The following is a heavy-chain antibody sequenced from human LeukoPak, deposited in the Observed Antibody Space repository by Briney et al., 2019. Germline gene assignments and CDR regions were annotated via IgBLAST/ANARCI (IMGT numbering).Heavy chain of an antibody. V-gene: IGHV3-30-3*01. CDR2: ISYDGSNK. CDR3: ARARSPEYYYDSSTLDY. Sequence: GGSLRLSCAASGFTFSSYAMHWVRQAPGKGLEWVAVISYDGSNKYYADSVKGRFTISRDNSKNTPYLQMNSLRAEDTAVYYCARARSPEYYYDSSTLDYWGQGTLVTVSS. D-gene: IGHD3-22*01. CDR1: GFTFSSYA. J-gene: IGHJ4*02.